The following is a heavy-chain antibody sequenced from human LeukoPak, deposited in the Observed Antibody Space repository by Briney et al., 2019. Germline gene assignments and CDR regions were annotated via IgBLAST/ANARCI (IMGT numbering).Heavy chain of an antibody. J-gene: IGHJ4*02. V-gene: IGHV3-53*01. D-gene: IGHD1-1*01. CDR1: GFTVSSNY. CDR3: TRDARNDGYFDY. Sequence: GGSLRLSCAASGFTVSSNYMTWVRQAPGKGLEWVSVIYSGGDTYYADSVKGRFTISRDNSKNTLYLQMNSLRAEDTAVYYCTRDARNDGYFDYWGQGTLVTVSS. CDR2: IYSGGDT.